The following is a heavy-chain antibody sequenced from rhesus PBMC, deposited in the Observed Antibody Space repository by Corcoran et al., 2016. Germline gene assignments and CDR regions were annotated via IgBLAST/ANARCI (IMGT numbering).Heavy chain of an antibody. V-gene: IGHV4-143*01. CDR2: IYGNRAST. J-gene: IGHJ4*01. CDR3: ARPFQPDY. Sequence: QVQLQESGPGLVKPSETLSLTCTVSGGSISGHFYWSWIRQPPGKGLDWLGGIYGNRASTSYNPPLKSRLTVSKATSQSHFSLKLSSVTAADTAVYYCARPFQPDYWGQGVLVTVSS. CDR1: GGSISGHFY.